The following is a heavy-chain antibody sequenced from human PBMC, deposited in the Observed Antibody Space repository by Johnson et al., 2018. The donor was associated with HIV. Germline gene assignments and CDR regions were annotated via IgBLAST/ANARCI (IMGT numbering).Heavy chain of an antibody. Sequence: EVQLVESGGGLVQPGGSLRLSCSASGFTFSSYWMAWVRQAPGKGLEWVANIKQDGSEKHYLDSVKGRFPISRDNAKNSLYLQMNTLRAEDTAVYYCARDATYRKYALTSFDIWGQGAMVTVSS. CDR3: ARDATYRKYALTSFDI. CDR1: GFTFSSYW. V-gene: IGHV3-7*05. J-gene: IGHJ3*02. CDR2: IKQDGSEK. D-gene: IGHD1-14*01.